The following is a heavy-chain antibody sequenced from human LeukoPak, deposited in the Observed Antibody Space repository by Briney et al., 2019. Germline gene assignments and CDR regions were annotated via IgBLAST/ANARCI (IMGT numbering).Heavy chain of an antibody. Sequence: GGSLRLSCRASGFTFGDHAMSWVRQAPGKGLEWVSAISGSGGSTYYADSVKGRFTISRDNSKNTLYLQMNSLRAEDTAVYYCAKDQIQDTAMVTLGAFDIWGQGTMVTVSS. CDR3: AKDQIQDTAMVTLGAFDI. CDR1: GFTFGDHA. D-gene: IGHD5-18*01. CDR2: ISGSGGST. J-gene: IGHJ3*02. V-gene: IGHV3-23*01.